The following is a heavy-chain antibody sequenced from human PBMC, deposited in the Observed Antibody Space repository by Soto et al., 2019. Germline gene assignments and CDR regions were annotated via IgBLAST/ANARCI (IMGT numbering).Heavy chain of an antibody. CDR2: IWYDGSNK. D-gene: IGHD2-21*02. J-gene: IGHJ4*02. V-gene: IGHV3-33*01. CDR1: GFTFSSYG. CDR3: ARVSMAYCGGDCYHDFDY. Sequence: GGSLRLSCAASGFTFSSYGMHWVRQAPGKGLEWVAVIWYDGSNKYYADSVKGRFTISRDNSKNTLYLQMNSLRAEDTAVYYCARVSMAYCGGDCYHDFDYWGQGTLVTVSS.